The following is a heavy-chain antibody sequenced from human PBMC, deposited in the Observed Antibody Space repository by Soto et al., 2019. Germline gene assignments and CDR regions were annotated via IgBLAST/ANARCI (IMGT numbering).Heavy chain of an antibody. CDR2: IIPIFGTA. CDR1: GGTFSSYA. J-gene: IGHJ4*02. V-gene: IGHV1-69*06. D-gene: IGHD4-17*01. Sequence: GASVKVSCKASGGTFSSYAISWVRQAPGQGLEWMGGIIPIFGTANYAQKFQGRVTITADKSTSTAYMELSSLRSEDTAVYYCATYGGKVKADYWGQGTLVTVSS. CDR3: ATYGGKVKADY.